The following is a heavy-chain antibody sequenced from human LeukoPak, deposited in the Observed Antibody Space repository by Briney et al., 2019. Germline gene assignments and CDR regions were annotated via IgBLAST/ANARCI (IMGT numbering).Heavy chain of an antibody. CDR3: ARVSVTNYYGSGSYSDNDY. CDR2: INPSGGST. CDR1: GYTFTSYY. Sequence: ASVKVSCKASGYTFTSYYMHWVRQAPGQGLEWMGIINPSGGSTSYAQKFQGRVTMTRDTSTSTVYMELSSLRSEDTAVYYCARVSVTNYYGSGSYSDNDYWGQGTLVTVSS. J-gene: IGHJ4*02. V-gene: IGHV1-46*01. D-gene: IGHD3-10*01.